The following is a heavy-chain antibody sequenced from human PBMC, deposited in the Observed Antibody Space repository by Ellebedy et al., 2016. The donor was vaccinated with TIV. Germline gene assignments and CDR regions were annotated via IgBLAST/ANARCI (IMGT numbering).Heavy chain of an antibody. V-gene: IGHV3-33*03. CDR1: GFTFGTHV. D-gene: IGHD2-21*01. CDR2: VWYDESKK. J-gene: IGHJ4*02. Sequence: GESLKISCAASGFTFGTHVIHWVRQAPGKGLDWVAVVWYDESKKSYVDSVKGRFTISRDNAQNSLYLQMNSLRAEDTAVNYCARARTAHSGVWYFDYWGQGTLVTVSS. CDR3: ARARTAHSGVWYFDY.